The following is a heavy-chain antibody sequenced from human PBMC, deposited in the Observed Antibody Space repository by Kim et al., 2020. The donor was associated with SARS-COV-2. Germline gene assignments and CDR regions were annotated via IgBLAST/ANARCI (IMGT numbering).Heavy chain of an antibody. CDR3: AKGSGRNYYDSSGYYGDY. D-gene: IGHD3-22*01. CDR2: ISGSGGST. CDR1: GFTFSSYA. Sequence: GGSLRLSCAASGFTFSSYAMSWVRQAPGKGLEWVSAISGSGGSTYYADSVKGRFTISRDNSKNTLYLQMNSLRAEDTAVYYCAKGSGRNYYDSSGYYGDYWGQGTLVTVSS. V-gene: IGHV3-23*01. J-gene: IGHJ4*02.